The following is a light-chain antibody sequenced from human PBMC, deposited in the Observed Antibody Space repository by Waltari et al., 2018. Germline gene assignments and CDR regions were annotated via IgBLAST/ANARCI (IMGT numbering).Light chain of an antibody. CDR3: QSYDSSLSGSYV. Sequence: QSVLTQPPSVSGAPGQRVTISCTGSSSNIGARYDVHWYQQLPGTAPKLLIYGNSNRPSGGPDRFSGSKSGTSASLAITGLQAEDDADYYCQSYDSSLSGSYVFGTGTKVTVL. V-gene: IGLV1-40*01. CDR1: SSNIGARYD. CDR2: GNS. J-gene: IGLJ1*01.